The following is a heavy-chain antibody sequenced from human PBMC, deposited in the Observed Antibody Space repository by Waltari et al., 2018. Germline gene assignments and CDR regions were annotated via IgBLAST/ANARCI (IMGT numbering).Heavy chain of an antibody. CDR2: ISYDGSNK. V-gene: IGHV3-30*04. J-gene: IGHJ4*02. Sequence: QVQLVESGGGVVQPGRSLRLSCAASGFTFSSYAIHWVRQAPGKGLEWVAVISYDGSNKYYADSVKGRFTISRDNSKNTLYLQMNSLRAEDTAVYYCARDQADTAMVDYWGQGTLVTVSS. D-gene: IGHD5-18*01. CDR1: GFTFSSYA. CDR3: ARDQADTAMVDY.